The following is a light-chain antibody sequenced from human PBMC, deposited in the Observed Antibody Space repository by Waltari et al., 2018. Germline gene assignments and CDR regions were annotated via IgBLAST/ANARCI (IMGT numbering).Light chain of an antibody. J-gene: IGLJ3*02. V-gene: IGLV2-14*03. Sequence: QSALTQPASVSGSPGESITIPCTGTSSDVGGHNHVSWYQHHPGKAPKLIIHDVNKRPSGVYNRFSGSKSDTTASLTISGLQAEDEADYYCNSFTDTASWVFGGGTKLTVL. CDR1: SSDVGGHNH. CDR3: NSFTDTASWV. CDR2: DVN.